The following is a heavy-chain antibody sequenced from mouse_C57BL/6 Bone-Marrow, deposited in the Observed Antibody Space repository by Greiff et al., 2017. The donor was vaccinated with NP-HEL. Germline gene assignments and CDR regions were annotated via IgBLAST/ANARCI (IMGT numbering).Heavy chain of an antibody. CDR3: ARVCYYSNYVWFAY. D-gene: IGHD2-5*01. CDR2: IYPGDGDT. J-gene: IGHJ3*01. CDR1: GYAFSSYW. Sequence: QVQLQQSGAELVKPGASVKISCKASGYAFSSYWMNWVRQRPGKGLEWIGQIYPGDGDTNYNGKFKGKATLTADKSSSTAYMQLSSLTSEDSAVYFCARVCYYSNYVWFAYWGQGTLVTVSA. V-gene: IGHV1-80*01.